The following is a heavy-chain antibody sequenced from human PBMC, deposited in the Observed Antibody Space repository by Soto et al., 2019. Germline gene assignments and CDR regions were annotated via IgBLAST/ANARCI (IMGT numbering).Heavy chain of an antibody. V-gene: IGHV3-7*03. CDR1: GFTFSSYW. Sequence: LRLSCAASGFTFSSYWMSWVRQAPGKGLEWVANIKQDGSEKYYVDSVKGRFTISRDNAKNSLYLQMNSLRAEDTAVYYCTAHYYDSSGYLGDFDYWGQGTLVTVSS. D-gene: IGHD3-22*01. CDR3: TAHYYDSSGYLGDFDY. CDR2: IKQDGSEK. J-gene: IGHJ4*02.